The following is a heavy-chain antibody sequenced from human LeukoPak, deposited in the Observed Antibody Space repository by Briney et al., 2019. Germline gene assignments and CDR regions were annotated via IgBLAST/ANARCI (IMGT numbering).Heavy chain of an antibody. V-gene: IGHV1-2*02. J-gene: IGHJ6*03. Sequence: ASVKVSCKASGYTFTGSYIHWVRQAPGQGLERMGWINPNNGATNYAQKFQGRVTMTRDTSITTVYMELRSLRYDDTAVYYCARGVYCSSSSCSGGSGYYFYFMDVWGKGTTVTVSS. CDR1: GYTFTGSY. CDR2: INPNNGAT. D-gene: IGHD2-2*01. CDR3: ARGVYCSSSSCSGGSGYYFYFMDV.